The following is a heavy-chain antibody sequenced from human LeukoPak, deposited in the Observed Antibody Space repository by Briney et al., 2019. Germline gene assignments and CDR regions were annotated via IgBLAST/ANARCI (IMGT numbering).Heavy chain of an antibody. CDR1: GGSISSSNW. J-gene: IGHJ3*02. Sequence: PSGTLSLTCAVSGGSISSSNWWSWVRQPPGKGLEWIGEIYHSGSTNYNPSLKSRVTISVDKSKNQFSLKLSSVTAADTAVYYCARAPYYYDSSGYYFYAFDIWGQGTMVTVSS. CDR3: ARAPYYYDSSGYYFYAFDI. D-gene: IGHD3-22*01. CDR2: IYHSGST. V-gene: IGHV4-4*02.